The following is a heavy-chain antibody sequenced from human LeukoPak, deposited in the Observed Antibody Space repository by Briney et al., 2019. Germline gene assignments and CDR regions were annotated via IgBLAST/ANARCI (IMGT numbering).Heavy chain of an antibody. CDR1: GLTVSSNY. Sequence: GGSLRLSCAASGLTVSSNYMSWVRQAPGKWLEWVSLIYSGFNTYYADSVGGRFTISRDNSKNTLYLQMNSLEAEDTAVYYCARGSPSYYYYMDVWGKGTTVTISS. CDR2: IYSGFNT. V-gene: IGHV3-53*01. J-gene: IGHJ6*03. D-gene: IGHD2-15*01. CDR3: ARGSPSYYYYMDV.